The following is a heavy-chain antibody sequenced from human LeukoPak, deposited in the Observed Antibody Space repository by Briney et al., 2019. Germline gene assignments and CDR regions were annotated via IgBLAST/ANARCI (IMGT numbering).Heavy chain of an antibody. CDR3: AKDYYDSSGYSLDAFDI. V-gene: IGHV3-23*01. CDR2: ISGSGGST. J-gene: IGHJ3*02. D-gene: IGHD3-22*01. Sequence: GGSLTLSCAASGFTFSSYAMSWVRQAPGKGLDWVSAISGSGGSTYYADSEKGRFTISRDNSKNTLYLQMNIMRAEDTAVYYCAKDYYDSSGYSLDAFDIWGQGTMVTVSS. CDR1: GFTFSSYA.